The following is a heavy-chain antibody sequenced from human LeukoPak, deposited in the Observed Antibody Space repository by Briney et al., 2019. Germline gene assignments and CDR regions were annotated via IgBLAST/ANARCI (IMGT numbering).Heavy chain of an antibody. D-gene: IGHD1-26*01. J-gene: IGHJ4*02. V-gene: IGHV3-74*01. CDR3: ARNRYSGSHCDY. CDR2: INSDGTSI. CDR1: GFTLSSNW. Sequence: PGGSLRLSCAASGFTLSSNWMHWVRQVPGKGLVWVSRINSDGTSISYAESVKGRFTISRDNAKNTLYLQMNSLRAEDTAVYYCARNRYSGSHCDYWGQGTLVTVSS.